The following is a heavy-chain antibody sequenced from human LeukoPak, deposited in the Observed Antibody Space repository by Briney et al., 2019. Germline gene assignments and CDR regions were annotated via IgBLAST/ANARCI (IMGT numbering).Heavy chain of an antibody. J-gene: IGHJ4*02. CDR1: GYTFTGYY. V-gene: IGHV1-2*02. CDR3: ARVYYDSSGYWLPFDC. Sequence: ASVKVSCKASGYTFTGYYMHWVRQAPGQGLEWMGWINPNSGGTNYAQKFQGRVTMTRDTSISTAYMELSRLRSDDTAVYYCARVYYDSSGYWLPFDCWGQGTLVTVSS. D-gene: IGHD3-22*01. CDR2: INPNSGGT.